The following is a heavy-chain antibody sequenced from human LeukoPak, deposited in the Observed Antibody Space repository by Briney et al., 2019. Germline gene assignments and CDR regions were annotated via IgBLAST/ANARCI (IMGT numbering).Heavy chain of an antibody. J-gene: IGHJ4*02. Sequence: GGSLRLSCAASGFTFSTYWMHWVRQAPGKGLVWVSRIKSDGSSTTYADSVKGRFTISRDNAKNTLFLQMNSLRAEDTAVYYCTRVRGSGSYYPDYWGQGTLVTVSS. V-gene: IGHV3-74*01. D-gene: IGHD3-10*01. CDR3: TRVRGSGSYYPDY. CDR2: IKSDGSST. CDR1: GFTFSTYW.